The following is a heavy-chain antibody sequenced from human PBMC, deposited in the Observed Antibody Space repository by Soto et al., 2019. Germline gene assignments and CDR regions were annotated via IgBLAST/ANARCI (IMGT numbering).Heavy chain of an antibody. Sequence: SETLSLTCTVSGGSISSYYWCWIRQPPGKGMEWIGYIYYSGSTNYNPSLKSRVTISVDTAKNQFSLKLSSVTAADTAVYYCARGTTFGGVIAHNWFDPWGQGTLVTVSS. J-gene: IGHJ5*02. D-gene: IGHD3-16*02. V-gene: IGHV4-59*01. CDR1: GGSISSYY. CDR2: IYYSGST. CDR3: ARGTTFGGVIAHNWFDP.